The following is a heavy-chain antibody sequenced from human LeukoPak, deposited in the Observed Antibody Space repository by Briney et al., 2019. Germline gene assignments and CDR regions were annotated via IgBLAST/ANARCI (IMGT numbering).Heavy chain of an antibody. Sequence: PSETLSLTCTVSGGSINNYYWSWIRQPPGKGLEYIGYTSYSGRTNYNPSLKGRVTISVDTSKNQFSLKLGSVTAADTAVYYCARDLRGRFAGVFGIFDCSGQGTLVTVSS. CDR3: ARDLRGRFAGVFGIFDC. CDR1: GGSINNYY. D-gene: IGHD3-16*02. V-gene: IGHV4-59*01. CDR2: TSYSGRT. J-gene: IGHJ4*02.